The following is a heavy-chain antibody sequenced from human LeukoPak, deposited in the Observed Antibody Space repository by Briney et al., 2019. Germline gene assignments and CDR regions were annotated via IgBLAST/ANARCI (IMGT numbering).Heavy chain of an antibody. D-gene: IGHD2-15*01. CDR2: INPNSGDT. Sequence: ASVKVSCKASGYTFTDYYMHWVRQAPGQGLEWMGWINPNSGDTNHTQNFQGRVTLTRDTSISTAYMELSSLRSDDSAVYYCAGEYCSGGSCRQGFDYWGQGTLVTVSS. V-gene: IGHV1-2*02. J-gene: IGHJ4*02. CDR1: GYTFTDYY. CDR3: AGEYCSGGSCRQGFDY.